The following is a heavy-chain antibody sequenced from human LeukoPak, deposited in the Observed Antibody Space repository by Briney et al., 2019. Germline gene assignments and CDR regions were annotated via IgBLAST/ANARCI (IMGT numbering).Heavy chain of an antibody. Sequence: GGSLRLSCAASGFSFSNYSMHWVRQAPGKGLEWVTVISYNGSYKYYADSMKGRFTISRDNSKNTLSLQMNSLRPEGPGVYFCVRDGCVGKYSEYYGMDGWGQGTTVTVSS. CDR1: GFSFSNYS. J-gene: IGHJ6*02. CDR3: VRDGCVGKYSEYYGMDG. V-gene: IGHV3-30*04. D-gene: IGHD2-21*01. CDR2: ISYNGSYK.